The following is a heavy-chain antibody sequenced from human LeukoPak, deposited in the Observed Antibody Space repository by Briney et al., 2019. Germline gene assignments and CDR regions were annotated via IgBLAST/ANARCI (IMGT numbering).Heavy chain of an antibody. CDR1: GASITSGDWD. CDR2: IYYSGST. V-gene: IGHV4-61*08. CDR3: AREVFRSNYFDY. J-gene: IGHJ4*02. D-gene: IGHD2-8*01. Sequence: SETLSLTCTVSGASITSGDWDWSWIRQSPGKGVEWIGYIYYSGSTNYNPSLKSRVTISVDTSKNQFSLKLNSVTAADTAVYYCAREVFRSNYFDYWGQGTLVTVSS.